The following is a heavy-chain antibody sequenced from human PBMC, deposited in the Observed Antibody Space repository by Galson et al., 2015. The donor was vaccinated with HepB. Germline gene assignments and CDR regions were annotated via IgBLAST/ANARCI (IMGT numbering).Heavy chain of an antibody. D-gene: IGHD2-21*02. CDR1: GGSISSSSYY. J-gene: IGHJ2*01. CDR3: ARTGVTETSLEYWYFDL. Sequence: ETLSLTCTVSGGSISSSSYYWGWIRQPPGKGLEWIGSIYYSGSTYYNPSLKSRVPISVDTSKNQFSLKLSSVTAADTAVYYCARTGVTETSLEYWYFDLWGRGTLVTVSS. CDR2: IYYSGST. V-gene: IGHV4-39*01.